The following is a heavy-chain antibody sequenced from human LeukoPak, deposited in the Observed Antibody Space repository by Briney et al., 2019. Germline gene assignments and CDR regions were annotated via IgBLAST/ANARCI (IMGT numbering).Heavy chain of an antibody. D-gene: IGHD1-26*01. CDR2: FYTSGST. Sequence: SETLSLTCTVSGGSISSGSYYWSWIRQPAGKGLEWIGRFYTSGSTNYNPSLKNRVTISVDTSKNQFSLKLSSVTAADTAVYYCANWGYSGSYVDYWGQGTLVTVSS. CDR1: GGSISSGSYY. J-gene: IGHJ4*02. CDR3: ANWGYSGSYVDY. V-gene: IGHV4-61*02.